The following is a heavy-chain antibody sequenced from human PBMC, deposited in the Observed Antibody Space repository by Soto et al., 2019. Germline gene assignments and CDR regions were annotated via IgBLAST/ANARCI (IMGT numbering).Heavy chain of an antibody. D-gene: IGHD3-22*01. CDR3: ARDGTLYDSSGYYYLY. CDR2: IIPMFGKA. CDR1: GGTFSRYA. V-gene: IGHV1-69*13. J-gene: IGHJ1*01. Sequence: ASVEVSCEASGGTFSRYAINWVRQAPGQGLEWMGGIIPMFGKANYAQKFQGRVTITADESASTGYLELRSLTSEDTAVYYCARDGTLYDSSGYYYLYWGQGTRVTVSS.